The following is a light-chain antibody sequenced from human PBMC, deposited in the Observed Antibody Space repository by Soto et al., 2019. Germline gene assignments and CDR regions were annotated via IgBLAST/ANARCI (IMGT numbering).Light chain of an antibody. Sequence: QTVVTQPASVSGSPGQSITISCTGTSSDVGGYNYVSWYQQHPGKAPKLIIYDVSNRPSGVSNRFSGSKSGNTASLTISGLQAEDEADYYCSSYTSSSLHVFGTGTKLTVL. CDR3: SSYTSSSLHV. J-gene: IGLJ1*01. V-gene: IGLV2-14*03. CDR1: SSDVGGYNY. CDR2: DVS.